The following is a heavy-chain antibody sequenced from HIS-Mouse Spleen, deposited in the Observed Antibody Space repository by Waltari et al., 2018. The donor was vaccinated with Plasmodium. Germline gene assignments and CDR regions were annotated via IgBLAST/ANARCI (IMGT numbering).Heavy chain of an antibody. CDR2: IKQDGSEK. CDR3: ASSWYWYFDL. Sequence: EVQLVESGGGLVQPGGSLRLSCAASGFTFSSCWMSWVRQAPGKGLEGVANIKQDGSEKYYVDSVKCRFTISRDNAKNSLYLQMNSLRAEDTAVYYCASSWYWYFDLWGRGTLVTVSS. D-gene: IGHD6-13*01. J-gene: IGHJ2*01. V-gene: IGHV3-7*01. CDR1: GFTFSSCW.